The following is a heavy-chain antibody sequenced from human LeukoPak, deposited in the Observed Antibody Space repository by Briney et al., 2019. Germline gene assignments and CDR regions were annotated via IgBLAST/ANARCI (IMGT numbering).Heavy chain of an antibody. Sequence: ASVKGSCKASGYTFTGYYMHWVRQAPGQGLEWMGWINPNSGGTNYAQKFQGRVTMTRDTSISTAYMELSRLRSDDTAVYYCARSDYDILTGYYNWFDPWGQGTLVTVSS. CDR2: INPNSGGT. J-gene: IGHJ5*02. CDR3: ARSDYDILTGYYNWFDP. V-gene: IGHV1-2*02. CDR1: GYTFTGYY. D-gene: IGHD3-9*01.